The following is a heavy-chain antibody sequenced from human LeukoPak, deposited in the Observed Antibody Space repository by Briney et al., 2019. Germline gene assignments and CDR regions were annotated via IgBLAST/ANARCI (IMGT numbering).Heavy chain of an antibody. CDR3: ARSPEPTVTDDY. J-gene: IGHJ4*02. Sequence: GASVKVSCKASGYTFTRYYMHWVRQAPGRGLEWMGIINPSGGSTSYAQKFQGRVTMTRDTSTSTVYMELSSLRSEDTAVYYCARSPEPTVTDDYWGQGTLVTVSS. CDR2: INPSGGST. D-gene: IGHD4-17*01. V-gene: IGHV1-46*01. CDR1: GYTFTRYY.